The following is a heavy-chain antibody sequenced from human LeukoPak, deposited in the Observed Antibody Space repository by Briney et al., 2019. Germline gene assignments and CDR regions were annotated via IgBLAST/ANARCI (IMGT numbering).Heavy chain of an antibody. D-gene: IGHD3-10*01. V-gene: IGHV4-34*01. CDR3: ARAPLLWFGELNDAFDS. CDR2: INHSGST. J-gene: IGHJ3*02. Sequence: PSETLSLTCAVYGGSFSGYYWSWIRQPPGKGLEWIGEINHSGSTNYNPSLKSRVTISVDTSKNQFSLKLSSVTAADTAVYYCARAPLLWFGELNDAFDSWGQGTMVTVSS. CDR1: GGSFSGYY.